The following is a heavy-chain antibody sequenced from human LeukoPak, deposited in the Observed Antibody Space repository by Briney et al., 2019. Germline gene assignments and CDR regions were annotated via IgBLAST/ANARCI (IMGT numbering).Heavy chain of an antibody. CDR1: GGSISSSSYY. Sequence: SETLSLTCTVSGGSISSSSYYWGWIRQPPGKGLEWIGSIYYSGSTYYNPSLKSRVTISVDTSKNQFSLKLSSVTAADTAVYYCAREGYDSSGYYLYYYYYYMDVWGKGTTVTVSS. D-gene: IGHD3-22*01. J-gene: IGHJ6*03. V-gene: IGHV4-39*07. CDR3: AREGYDSSGYYLYYYYYYMDV. CDR2: IYYSGST.